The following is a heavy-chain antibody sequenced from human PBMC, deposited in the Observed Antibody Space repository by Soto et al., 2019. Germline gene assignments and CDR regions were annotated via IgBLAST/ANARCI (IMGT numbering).Heavy chain of an antibody. CDR3: ARHVTTIGGYYYYGMDV. V-gene: IGHV4-39*01. D-gene: IGHD4-17*01. J-gene: IGHJ6*02. Sequence: SVPMSVTXSVADGSISSSSYYWGWIRQPPGKGLEWIGSIYYSGSTYYNPSLKSRVTISVDTSKNQFSLKLSSVTAADTAVYYCARHVTTIGGYYYYGMDVWGQGTTVTVSS. CDR1: DGSISSSSYY. CDR2: IYYSGST.